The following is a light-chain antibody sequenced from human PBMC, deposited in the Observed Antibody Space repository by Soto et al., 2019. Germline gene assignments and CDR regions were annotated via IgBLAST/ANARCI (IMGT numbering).Light chain of an antibody. Sequence: QPALTQPASVSGSPGQSITISCTGTSSDVGGYNYVSWYQQHPGKAPKLIIYEVSNRPTGVSNRFSGSKSGRTASLTISGLQSEDEADYFCTSYTSSSTLDVFGTGTKVTVL. CDR2: EVS. CDR1: SSDVGGYNY. CDR3: TSYTSSSTLDV. V-gene: IGLV2-14*01. J-gene: IGLJ1*01.